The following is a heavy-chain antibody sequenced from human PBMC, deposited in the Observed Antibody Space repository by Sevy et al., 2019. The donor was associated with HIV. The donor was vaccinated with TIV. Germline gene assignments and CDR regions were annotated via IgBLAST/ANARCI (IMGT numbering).Heavy chain of an antibody. V-gene: IGHV4-59*01. J-gene: IGHJ3*02. D-gene: IGHD2-15*01. Sequence: SETLSLTCTVSGGSISSYYWSWIRQPPGKGLEWIGYIYYRGSTNYNPSLKSRVTISVDTSKNQFSLKLSSVTAADTAVYYCARGGDIVVVEAASTAFDIWGQGTMVTVSS. CDR1: GGSISSYY. CDR2: IYYRGST. CDR3: ARGGDIVVVEAASTAFDI.